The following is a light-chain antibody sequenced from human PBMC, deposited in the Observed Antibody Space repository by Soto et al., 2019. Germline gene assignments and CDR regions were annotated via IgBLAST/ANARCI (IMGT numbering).Light chain of an antibody. Sequence: QSVLTQPPSVSGAPGQRVTISCSGSSSIIGAGYEVRWYQQLPGTAPKLLIYGNSNRPSGVPDRFSGSKSGTSASLAITGLQAEDEADYYCQSYDSSLSGYVFGTGTKLTVL. CDR2: GNS. J-gene: IGLJ1*01. CDR1: SSIIGAGYE. CDR3: QSYDSSLSGYV. V-gene: IGLV1-40*01.